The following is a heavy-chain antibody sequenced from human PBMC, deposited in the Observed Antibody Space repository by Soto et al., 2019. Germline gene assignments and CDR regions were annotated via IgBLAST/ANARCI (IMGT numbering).Heavy chain of an antibody. CDR3: ARLPRDCNQTSRYYADH. D-gene: IGHD3-3*01. J-gene: IGHJ4*02. Sequence: GESLMSSCRGSGYDFNTNWFGWVRQLPGRGLEWVGIMYPGDSDTRYNPSLQGHVTLSVDVTVSTAFLQWRSLETSDTGMYFWARLPRDCNQTSRYYADHWGQGTQVTVSS. CDR1: GYDFNTNW. CDR2: MYPGDSDT. V-gene: IGHV5-51*01.